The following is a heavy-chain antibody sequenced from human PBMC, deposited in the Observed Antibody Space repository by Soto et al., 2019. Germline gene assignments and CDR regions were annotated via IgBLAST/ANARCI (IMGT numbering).Heavy chain of an antibody. CDR1: GGTFSSYA. V-gene: IGHV1-69*01. D-gene: IGHD3-3*01. CDR3: ARVDDNDFWSGYSLDY. Sequence: QVQLVQSGAEVKKPGSSVKVSCKASGGTFSSYAISWVRQAPGQELEWMGGIIPIFGTANYAQKFQGRVTITADESTSTAYMELSSLRSEDTAVYYCARVDDNDFWSGYSLDYWGQGTLVTVSS. J-gene: IGHJ4*02. CDR2: IIPIFGTA.